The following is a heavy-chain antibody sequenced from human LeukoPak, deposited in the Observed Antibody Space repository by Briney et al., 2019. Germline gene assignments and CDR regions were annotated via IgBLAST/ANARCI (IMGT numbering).Heavy chain of an antibody. V-gene: IGHV3-30*02. Sequence: GGSLRLSCAASGFTFSSMNWVRQAPGKGLEWVTSIRYDGNTYYADSVKGRFTISRDNSKNTLYLQMNGLRPEDTAVYYCSRTYTSKTYYYYYMDVWGKGTTVTISS. CDR2: IRYDGNT. CDR3: SRTYTSKTYYYYYMDV. J-gene: IGHJ6*03. CDR1: GFTFSS. D-gene: IGHD6-13*01.